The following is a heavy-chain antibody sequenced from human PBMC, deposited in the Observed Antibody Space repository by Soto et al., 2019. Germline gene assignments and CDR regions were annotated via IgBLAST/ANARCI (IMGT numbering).Heavy chain of an antibody. D-gene: IGHD3-16*01. CDR3: ARAGVGEPTDY. CDR1: GYTFTSYA. Sequence: ASVKVSCKASGYTFTSYAMHWVRQAPGQRLEWMGWINAGNGNTKYSQKFQGRVTITRDTSASPAYMELRSLTSDDTAVYYGARAGVGEPTDYWGQGTLVTVSS. J-gene: IGHJ4*02. CDR2: INAGNGNT. V-gene: IGHV1-3*01.